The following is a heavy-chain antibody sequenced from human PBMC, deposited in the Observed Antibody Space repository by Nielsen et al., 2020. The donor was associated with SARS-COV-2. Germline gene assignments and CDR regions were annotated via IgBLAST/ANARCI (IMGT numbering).Heavy chain of an antibody. D-gene: IGHD1-14*01. J-gene: IGHJ4*02. CDR2: ISSGSSTM. V-gene: IGHV3-48*01. CDR3: ARDREPGYNAVDY. Sequence: GVLKISCAASGFAFSVYSMNWVRQAPGKGLEWLSYISSGSSTMYYADSVKGRFTVSRDNAKNSLYLRMNSLRAEDTAIYYCARDREPGYNAVDYWGQGTLVTVSS. CDR1: GFAFSVYS.